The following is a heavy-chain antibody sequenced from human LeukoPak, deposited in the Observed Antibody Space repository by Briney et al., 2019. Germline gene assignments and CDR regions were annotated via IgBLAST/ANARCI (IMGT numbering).Heavy chain of an antibody. V-gene: IGHV1-2*02. CDR3: ARGPYYGSGRRGYYFDY. CDR2: INPNSGGT. CDR1: GYTFTGYY. Sequence: GASVRVSCKASGYTFTGYYMHWVRQAPGQGLEWMGWINPNSGGTNYAQKFQGRVTMTRDTSISTAYMELSRLRSDDTAVYYCARGPYYGSGRRGYYFDYWGQGTLVTVPS. J-gene: IGHJ4*02. D-gene: IGHD3-10*01.